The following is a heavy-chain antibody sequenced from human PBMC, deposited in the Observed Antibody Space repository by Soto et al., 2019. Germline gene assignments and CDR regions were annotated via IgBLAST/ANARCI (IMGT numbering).Heavy chain of an antibody. V-gene: IGHV3-48*01. Sequence: EVQLVESGGGLVQPGGSLRLSCAAAGFTFSSYSMNWVRQAPGKGLEWISYISTSSSTIYYADSVKGRFTITRDNAKNSLYLQMNSLRFEDTAVYYCASRDVWGQGTTVNVS. CDR1: GFTFSSYS. CDR2: ISTSSSTI. CDR3: ASRDV. J-gene: IGHJ6*02.